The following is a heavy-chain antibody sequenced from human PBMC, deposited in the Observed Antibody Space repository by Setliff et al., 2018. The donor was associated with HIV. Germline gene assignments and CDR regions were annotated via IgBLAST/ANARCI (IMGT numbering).Heavy chain of an antibody. CDR3: ASTRFGCPDNTPGGRIEFDS. CDR1: GFIFTDYW. J-gene: IGHJ4*02. Sequence: GGSLRLSCVASGFIFTDYWMSWVRQAPGKGLEWVSNIRQDGSEKYYVDSVKGRFTISRDNAKNSLYLQMNGLIGEDTALYSCASTRFGCPDNTPGGRIEFDSWGLGTLVTVSS. V-gene: IGHV3-7*05. D-gene: IGHD2-15*01. CDR2: IRQDGSEK.